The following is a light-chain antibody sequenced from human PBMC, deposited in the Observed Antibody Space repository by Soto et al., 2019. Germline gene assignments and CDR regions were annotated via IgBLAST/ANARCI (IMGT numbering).Light chain of an antibody. CDR2: GNN. J-gene: IGLJ1*01. Sequence: QSVLTQPPSVSGAPGQRVTISCTGSSSNIGAGYDVHWYQQLPGTAPKLLIYGNNNRPSGVPDRFSGSKSGTSASLAITGLQAGDEADYYCQSYDSTLSSVFGTGTKVTVL. CDR1: SSNIGAGYD. V-gene: IGLV1-40*01. CDR3: QSYDSTLSSV.